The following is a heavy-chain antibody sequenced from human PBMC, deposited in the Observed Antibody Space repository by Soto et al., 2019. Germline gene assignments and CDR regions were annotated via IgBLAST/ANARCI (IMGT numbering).Heavy chain of an antibody. Sequence: GGSLRLSCAASGFTFSSYAMSWVRQAPGKGLEWVSAISGSGGSTYYADSVKGRFTISRDNSKNTLYLQMNSLRAEDTAVYYCAKSTCSSTSCLDYYYYMDVWGKGTTVTVSS. CDR2: ISGSGGST. J-gene: IGHJ6*03. V-gene: IGHV3-23*01. D-gene: IGHD2-2*01. CDR1: GFTFSSYA. CDR3: AKSTCSSTSCLDYYYYMDV.